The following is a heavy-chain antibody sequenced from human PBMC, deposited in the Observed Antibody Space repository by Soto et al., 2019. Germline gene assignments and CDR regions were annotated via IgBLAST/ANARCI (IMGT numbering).Heavy chain of an antibody. Sequence: GAPLRLSCTASGFTFGDYAMSWFRLAPGKGIDGVCFIRSKAYGGTTEYVASVKGRFTISGDDSKSIGYLQMNSLKTEDTAVYYYTRERCSCWYYNSMAVWVQGSPGTDS. CDR3: TRERCSCWYYNSMAV. CDR2: IRSKAYGGTT. V-gene: IGHV3-49*03. J-gene: IGHJ6*02. CDR1: GFTFGDYA. D-gene: IGHD6-19*01.